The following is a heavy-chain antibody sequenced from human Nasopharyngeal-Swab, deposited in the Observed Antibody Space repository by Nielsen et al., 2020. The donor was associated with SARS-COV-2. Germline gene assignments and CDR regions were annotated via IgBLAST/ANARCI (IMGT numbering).Heavy chain of an antibody. CDR1: EYIFSTFD. V-gene: IGHV1-8*01. D-gene: IGHD5-18*01. J-gene: IGHJ4*02. CDR2: MSPTSGKT. CDR3: ATPGYRSGHYFFDN. Sequence: SVQVSCKATEYIFSTFDINWVRQATGQGLEWMGWMSPTSGKTESAQKFQGRITMTRDTSTSTAYMELSSLTSEDTAIYYCATPGYRSGHYFFDNWGQGTLVTVSS.